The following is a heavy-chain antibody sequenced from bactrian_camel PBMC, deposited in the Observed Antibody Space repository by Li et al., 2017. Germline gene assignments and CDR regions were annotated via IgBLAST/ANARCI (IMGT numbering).Heavy chain of an antibody. Sequence: QVQLVESGGGSVQAGGSLRLSCAFDAYTPANVRMAWFRQAPGKEREGVARIATGSGNTYYADSVKGRCTISRDNSKNTLSLQMSGLVSEDTAMYYCAANFGPYCSGPYLARRANFLGQGTQVTVS. CDR1: AYTPANVR. CDR2: IATGSGNT. V-gene: IGHV3S1*01. J-gene: IGHJ4*01. D-gene: IGHD1*01.